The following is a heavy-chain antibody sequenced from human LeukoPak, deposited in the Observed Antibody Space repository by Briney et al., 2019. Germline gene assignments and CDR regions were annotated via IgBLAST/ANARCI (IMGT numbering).Heavy chain of an antibody. V-gene: IGHV4-39*07. Sequence: SETLSLTCTVSGGSISSSSYYWGWIRQPPGKGLEWIGSIYYSGSTYYNPSLKSRVTIPVDTSKNQFSLKLSSVTAADTAVYYCARGLRYWFDPWGQGTLVTVSS. J-gene: IGHJ5*02. CDR3: ARGLRYWFDP. CDR1: GGSISSSSYY. CDR2: IYYSGST.